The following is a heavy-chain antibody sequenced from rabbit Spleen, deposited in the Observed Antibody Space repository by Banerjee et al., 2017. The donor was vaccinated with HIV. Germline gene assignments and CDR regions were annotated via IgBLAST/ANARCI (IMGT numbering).Heavy chain of an antibody. J-gene: IGHJ6*01. Sequence: QSLEESGGDLVKPGASLTLTCTASGVSFSISSYMCWVRQAPGKGLEWISCIAAGSSGFAYSATWAKGRFSCSKTSSTTVTLQTASLTVADTATYFCARDTGSSFSSYGMDLWGPGTRVTVS. CDR2: IAAGSSGFA. CDR3: ARDTGSSFSSYGMDL. V-gene: IGHV1S40*01. CDR1: GVSFSISSY. D-gene: IGHD8-1*01.